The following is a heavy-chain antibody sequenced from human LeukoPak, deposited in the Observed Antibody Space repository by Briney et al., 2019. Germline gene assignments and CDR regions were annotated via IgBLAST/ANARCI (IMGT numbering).Heavy chain of an antibody. V-gene: IGHV4-4*07. CDR2: IYTTGST. J-gene: IGHJ5*02. CDR1: GGSIRSY. CDR3: TRDTGTTGEVKFDP. Sequence: KTSETLSLTCTVSGGSIRSYWSWIRQPAGKGLEWIGRIYTTGSTTYNPSLKSRVTMSVDTSKNQFSLNLMSVTAADTAVYYCTRDTGTTGEVKFDPWGQGTLVTVSS. D-gene: IGHD4-17*01.